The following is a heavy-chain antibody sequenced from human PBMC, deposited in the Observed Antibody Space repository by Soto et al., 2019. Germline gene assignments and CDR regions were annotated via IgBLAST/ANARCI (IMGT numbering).Heavy chain of an antibody. CDR3: AREAGYCTRTSCYRRAFDP. Sequence: EVQLVESGGDLVQPGGSLRLSCAASGFTFSGHWMHWVRQVPGKGLEWVSRINTDGGSSAYVDSVKGRFTISRDNAKNNLYLQMTGLRAEATAVYYCAREAGYCTRTSCYRRAFDPGAKGQRSPSHQ. CDR2: INTDGGSS. V-gene: IGHV3-74*03. J-gene: IGHJ3*01. CDR1: GFTFSGHW. D-gene: IGHD2-2*01.